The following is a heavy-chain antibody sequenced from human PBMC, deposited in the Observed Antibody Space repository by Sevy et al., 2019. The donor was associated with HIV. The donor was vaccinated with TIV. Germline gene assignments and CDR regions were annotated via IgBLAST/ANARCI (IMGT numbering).Heavy chain of an antibody. CDR3: ARALAAAASS. J-gene: IGHJ5*02. V-gene: IGHV3-7*01. D-gene: IGHD6-13*01. CDR1: GFTFSAYW. CDR2: INQGGSEK. Sequence: GGSLRLSCAASGFTFSAYWMHWVRQAPGKGLEWVANINQGGSEKYYVNSVKSRFTISRDNAKNSLFLQMNSLRAEDTAVYYCARALAAAASSWGQGALVTVSS.